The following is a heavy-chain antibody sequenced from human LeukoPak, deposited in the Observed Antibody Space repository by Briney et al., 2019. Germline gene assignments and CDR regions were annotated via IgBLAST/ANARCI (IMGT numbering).Heavy chain of an antibody. CDR1: GFIFSSYW. CDR2: IKQDGSEK. CDR3: ARDSGGSLDY. Sequence: GGSLRLSCAASGFIFSSYWMSWVRQAPGKGLEWVANIKQDGSEKYYVDSVKGRFTISRDNAKNSVYLQMNSLRAEDTAVYYCARDSGGSLDYWGQGTLVSVSS. V-gene: IGHV3-7*03. J-gene: IGHJ4*02. D-gene: IGHD2-15*01.